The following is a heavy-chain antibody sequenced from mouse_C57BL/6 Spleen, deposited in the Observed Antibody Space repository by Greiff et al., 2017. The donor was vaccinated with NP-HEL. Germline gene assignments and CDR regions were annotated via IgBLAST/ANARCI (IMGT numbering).Heavy chain of an antibody. CDR2: IDPSDSET. Sequence: QVQLQQPGAELVRPGSSVKLSCKASGYTFTSYWMHWVKQRPIQGLEWIGNIDPSDSETHYNQKFKDKATLTVDKSSSTAYMQLSSLTSEDSAVYYCARREAITTVFDYWGQGTTLTVSS. CDR1: GYTFTSYW. D-gene: IGHD1-1*01. J-gene: IGHJ2*01. V-gene: IGHV1-52*01. CDR3: ARREAITTVFDY.